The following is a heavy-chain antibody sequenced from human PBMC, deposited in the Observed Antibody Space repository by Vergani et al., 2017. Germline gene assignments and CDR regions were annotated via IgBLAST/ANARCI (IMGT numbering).Heavy chain of an antibody. CDR1: GFTFSNAW. J-gene: IGHJ4*02. CDR3: TTARLYDSSGYYYWTEGAGY. Sequence: EVQLLESGGGLVQPGGSLRLSCAASGFTFSNAWMSWVRQAPGKGLEWVGRIKSKTDGGTTDYAAPVKGRFTISRDDSKNTLYLQMNSLKTEDTAVYYCTTARLYDSSGYYYWTEGAGYWGQGNLVTVSS. V-gene: IGHV3-15*01. CDR2: IKSKTDGGTT. D-gene: IGHD3-22*01.